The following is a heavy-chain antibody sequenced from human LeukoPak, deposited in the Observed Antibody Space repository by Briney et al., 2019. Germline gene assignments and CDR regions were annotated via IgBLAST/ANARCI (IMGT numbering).Heavy chain of an antibody. CDR3: ARKGYGDY. CDR2: IKEDGSEK. V-gene: IGHV3-7*03. D-gene: IGHD5-12*01. J-gene: IGHJ4*02. Sequence: GGSLRLSCAASGFTYSSYWMSWVRQAPGKGLEWVANIKEDGSEKYYVHSVKGRFTISRDNAKNALYLQMNSLRAGDTAVYYCARKGYGDYWGQGTLVTVSS. CDR1: GFTYSSYW.